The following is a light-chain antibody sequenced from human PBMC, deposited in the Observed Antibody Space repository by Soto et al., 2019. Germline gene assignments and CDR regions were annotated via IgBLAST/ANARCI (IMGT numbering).Light chain of an antibody. J-gene: IGLJ2*01. CDR2: DVS. Sequence: QSALTQPASVCGSPGQSITISCTGTSSDVGGYNYVSWYQQHPGKAPKLMIYDVSNRPSGVSNRFSGSKSGNTASLTISGLQAEDEADYYCSSYTISSTKVAFGGGTKLTVL. V-gene: IGLV2-14*01. CDR1: SSDVGGYNY. CDR3: SSYTISSTKVA.